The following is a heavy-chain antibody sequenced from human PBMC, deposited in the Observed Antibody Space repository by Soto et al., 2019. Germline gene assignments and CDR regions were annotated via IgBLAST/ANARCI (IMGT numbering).Heavy chain of an antibody. D-gene: IGHD5-18*01. CDR1: GGSISIIGSF. CDR3: AAGYTYGCFDP. V-gene: IGHV4-39*01. J-gene: IGHJ5*02. Sequence: PSETLSLTCTVSGGSISIIGSFWGWFRQPPGKALEWLGNIFSSGSTYYNPSLKSRVTISIDTSKNQFSLRLSSMTAADTAVYFCAAGYTYGCFDPWGQGSQVTVPQ. CDR2: IFSSGST.